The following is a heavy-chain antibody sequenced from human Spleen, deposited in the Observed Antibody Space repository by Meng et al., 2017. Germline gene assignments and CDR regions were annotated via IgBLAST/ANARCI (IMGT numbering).Heavy chain of an antibody. Sequence: GGSLRLSCAASGFTFSSYWMSWVRQAPGKGLEWVANIKQDGSEKYYVDSVKGRFTISRDNAKNTLYLQMNSLRAEDTAVYYCARVMSLTAIYYYYGMDVWGQGTTVTVSS. CDR2: IKQDGSEK. D-gene: IGHD3-16*01. V-gene: IGHV3-7*04. CDR1: GFTFSSYW. CDR3: ARVMSLTAIYYYYGMDV. J-gene: IGHJ6*02.